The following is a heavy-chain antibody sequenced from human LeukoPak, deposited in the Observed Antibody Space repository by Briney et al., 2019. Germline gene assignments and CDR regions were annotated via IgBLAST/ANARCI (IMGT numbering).Heavy chain of an antibody. CDR1: GGSFSGYY. J-gene: IGHJ4*02. Sequence: SETLSLTCAVYGGSFSGYYLSWIRQPPGKGLEWIWEINHSGSTNYNPSLKSRVTISVDTSKNQLSLKLSSVTAADTAVYYCARGRCSGGSCYSGRYFDYWGQGTLVTVSS. CDR2: INHSGST. V-gene: IGHV4-34*01. D-gene: IGHD2-15*01. CDR3: ARGRCSGGSCYSGRYFDY.